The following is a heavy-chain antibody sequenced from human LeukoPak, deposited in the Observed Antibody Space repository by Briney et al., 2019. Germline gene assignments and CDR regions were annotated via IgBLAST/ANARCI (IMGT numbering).Heavy chain of an antibody. CDR2: INHSGST. CDR1: GGSFSGYY. J-gene: IGHJ4*02. Sequence: SETLSLTCAVYGGSFSGYYWSWIRQPPGKGLEWIGEINHSGSTNYNPSLKSRVTISVDTSKNQFSLKPSSVTAADTAVYYCARGPDGDKTFDYWGQGTLVTVSS. CDR3: ARGPDGDKTFDY. D-gene: IGHD4-17*01. V-gene: IGHV4-34*01.